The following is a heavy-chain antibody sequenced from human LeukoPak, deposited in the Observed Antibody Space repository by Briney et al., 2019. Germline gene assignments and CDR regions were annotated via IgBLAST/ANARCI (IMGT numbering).Heavy chain of an antibody. D-gene: IGHD2-2*01. V-gene: IGHV3-7*01. J-gene: IGHJ5*02. Sequence: GGSLRLSCAASGFTFSSYWMSWVRQAPGKGLEWVAIIKQDGSEKYYVDSVKGRFTISRDNAKNSLCLQMNSLRAEDTAVYYCARYIVVVPAAITESTDNWFDPWGQGTLVTVSS. CDR1: GFTFSSYW. CDR2: IKQDGSEK. CDR3: ARYIVVVPAAITESTDNWFDP.